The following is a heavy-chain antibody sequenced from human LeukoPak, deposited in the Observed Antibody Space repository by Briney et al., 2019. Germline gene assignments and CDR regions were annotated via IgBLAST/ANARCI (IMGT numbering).Heavy chain of an antibody. CDR2: ISAYNGNT. J-gene: IGHJ4*02. CDR1: GYTFTSYG. V-gene: IGHV1-18*01. Sequence: ASVKVSCKASGYTFTSYGISWVRQAPGQGLEWMGWISAYNGNTNYAQKLQGRVTMTTDTSTSTAYMELRSLRSDDTAVYYCARAPGGSIAAAGHLDYWGQGTLVTVSS. CDR3: ARAPGGSIAAAGHLDY. D-gene: IGHD6-13*01.